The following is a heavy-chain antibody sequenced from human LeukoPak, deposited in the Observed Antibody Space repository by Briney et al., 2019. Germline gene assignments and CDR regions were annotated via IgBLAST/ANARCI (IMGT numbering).Heavy chain of an antibody. Sequence: GGSLRLSCAASGFTFSSYAMHWVRQAPGKGLEWVAVISYDGSNKYYADSVKGRFTISRDNAKNSLYLQMNSLRAEDTAVYYCARDLYYYDSSGYSGGPDDAFDIWGQGTMVTVSS. J-gene: IGHJ3*02. CDR3: ARDLYYYDSSGYSGGPDDAFDI. D-gene: IGHD3-22*01. V-gene: IGHV3-30*04. CDR2: ISYDGSNK. CDR1: GFTFSSYA.